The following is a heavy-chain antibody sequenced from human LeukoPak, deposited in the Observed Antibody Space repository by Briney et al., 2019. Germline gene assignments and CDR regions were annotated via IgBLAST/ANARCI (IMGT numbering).Heavy chain of an antibody. J-gene: IGHJ3*02. CDR3: ARVLYGSRTAYDGFDI. CDR1: GYTFTGYY. Sequence: ASVKVSCKASGYTFTGYYMHWVRQAPGQGLEWMGWINPNSGGTNYAQKFEGRVIMTRDTSTSTAYMELSRLTSDDTAIYYCARVLYGSRTAYDGFDIWGPGTMVTVSS. CDR2: INPNSGGT. D-gene: IGHD3-10*01. V-gene: IGHV1-2*02.